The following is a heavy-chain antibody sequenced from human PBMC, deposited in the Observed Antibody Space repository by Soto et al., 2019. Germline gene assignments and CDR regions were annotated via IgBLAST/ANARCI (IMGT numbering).Heavy chain of an antibody. D-gene: IGHD3-3*01. Sequence: GGSLRLSCAASGFTFSSYWMSWVRQAPGKGLEWVANIKQDGSEKYYVDSVKGRFTISRDNAKNSLYLQMNSLRAEDTAVYYCARDPSKYYDFWSGYYTVYFDYWGQGTLVTVSS. CDR3: ARDPSKYYDFWSGYYTVYFDY. V-gene: IGHV3-7*05. CDR2: IKQDGSEK. J-gene: IGHJ4*02. CDR1: GFTFSSYW.